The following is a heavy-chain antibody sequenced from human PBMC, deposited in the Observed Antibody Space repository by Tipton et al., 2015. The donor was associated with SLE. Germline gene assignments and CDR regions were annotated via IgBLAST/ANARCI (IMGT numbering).Heavy chain of an antibody. V-gene: IGHV4-38-2*01. D-gene: IGHD6-13*01. CDR2: IYHSGST. CDR3: ARRSSSWYRGYAFDI. CDR1: GYSISSGYY. Sequence: TLSLTCAVSGYSISSGYYWGWIRQPPGKGLEWIGSIYHSGSTYYNPSLKSRVTLSVDTSKNQFSLKLSSVTAADTAVYYCARRSSSWYRGYAFDIWGQGTMVTVSS. J-gene: IGHJ3*02.